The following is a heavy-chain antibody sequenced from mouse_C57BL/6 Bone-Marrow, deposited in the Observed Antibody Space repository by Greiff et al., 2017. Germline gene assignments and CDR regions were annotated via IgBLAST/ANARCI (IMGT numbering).Heavy chain of an antibody. V-gene: IGHV1-81*01. D-gene: IGHD2-4*01. J-gene: IGHJ2*01. Sequence: QVQLQQSGAELARPGASVKLSCKASGYTFTSYGISWVKQRTGQGLEWIGEIYPRSGNTYYNEKFKGKATLPADKSSSTAYMELRSLTSEDSAVYFCAREGDYDDYWGQGTTLTVSS. CDR2: IYPRSGNT. CDR3: AREGDYDDY. CDR1: GYTFTSYG.